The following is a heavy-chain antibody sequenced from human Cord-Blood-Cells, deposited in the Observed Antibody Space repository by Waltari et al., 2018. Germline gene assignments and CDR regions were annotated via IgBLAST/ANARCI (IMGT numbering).Heavy chain of an antibody. Sequence: QVQLVQSGAEVKKPGASVKVSCKASGYTFTGYYMHWVRQAPGQGLEWMGWINPNRGGTNYAQKFQGRVTMTSDTSISTAYMELSRLRSDDTAVYYCARGEWELLRDAFDIWGQGTMVTVSS. CDR2: INPNRGGT. J-gene: IGHJ3*02. D-gene: IGHD1-26*01. V-gene: IGHV1-2*02. CDR1: GYTFTGYY. CDR3: ARGEWELLRDAFDI.